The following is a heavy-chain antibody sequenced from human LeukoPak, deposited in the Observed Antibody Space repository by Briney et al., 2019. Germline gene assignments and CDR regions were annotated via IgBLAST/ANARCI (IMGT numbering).Heavy chain of an antibody. J-gene: IGHJ4*02. Sequence: SVKVSCKASVGTFSSYAISWVRQAPGQGLEWMGGIIPIFGTANYAQKFQGRVTITADESTSTAYMELSSLRSEDTAVYYCARLQYSSGWKYYFDYWGQGTLVTVSS. CDR3: ARLQYSSGWKYYFDY. CDR2: IIPIFGTA. V-gene: IGHV1-69*13. D-gene: IGHD6-19*01. CDR1: VGTFSSYA.